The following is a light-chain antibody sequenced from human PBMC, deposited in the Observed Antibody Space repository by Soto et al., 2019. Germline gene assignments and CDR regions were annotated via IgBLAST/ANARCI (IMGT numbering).Light chain of an antibody. Sequence: QSALTQPPSASGSPGQSVTISCTGTSSDVGGYNYVSWYQQHPGKAPKLMISEVSNRPSGISNRFSGSKSGNTAFLTISGLQAEDEADYYCASYTRTVTVVFGGGTKLTVL. CDR1: SSDVGGYNY. J-gene: IGLJ3*02. CDR3: ASYTRTVTVV. CDR2: EVS. V-gene: IGLV2-14*01.